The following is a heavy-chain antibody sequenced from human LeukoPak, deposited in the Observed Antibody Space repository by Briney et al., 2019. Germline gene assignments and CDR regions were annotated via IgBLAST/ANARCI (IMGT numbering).Heavy chain of an antibody. J-gene: IGHJ6*03. D-gene: IGHD3-10*02. Sequence: GGSLRLSSAVSGFTFSRYWMSWVRQAPGKGLEWVANINQDGSVKYYVDSVKGRFTISRDSAKNSLYLQMNSLRAEDTAVYYCTRDSQDSYVYYMVVWGKGTTVTVSS. CDR3: TRDSQDSYVYYMVV. V-gene: IGHV3-7*01. CDR2: INQDGSVK. CDR1: GFTFSRYW.